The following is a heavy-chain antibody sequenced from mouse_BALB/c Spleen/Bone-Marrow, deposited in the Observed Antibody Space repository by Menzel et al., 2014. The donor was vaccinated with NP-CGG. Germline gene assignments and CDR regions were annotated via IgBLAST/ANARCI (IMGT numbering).Heavy chain of an antibody. D-gene: IGHD4-1*01. CDR2: ISYSGST. J-gene: IGHJ2*01. CDR1: GYSIXSDYA. V-gene: IGHV3-2*02. CDR3: AKTGTRYYFDY. Sequence: VQLKESGPGLVKPSQSLSLTCTVTGYSIXSDYAWNWIRQFPGNKLEWMGYISYSGSTSYNPSLKSRISITRDTSKNQFFLQLNSVTTEDTATYYCAKTGTRYYFDYWGQGTTLTVSS.